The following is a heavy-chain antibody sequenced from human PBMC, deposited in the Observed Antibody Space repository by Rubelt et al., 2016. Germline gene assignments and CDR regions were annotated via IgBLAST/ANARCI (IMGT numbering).Heavy chain of an antibody. D-gene: IGHD6-13*01. J-gene: IGHJ3*02. CDR2: ISGSGGST. Sequence: EVQLVESGGGLVQPGGSLRLSCAASGFTFSSYAMSWVRQAPGKGLEWVSAISGSGGSTYYADSVKGRFTISRDNSKNTLYLQMNSLRAEDTAVYYCARDLPPYSSSWHYAFDIWGQGTMVTVSS. CDR1: GFTFSSYA. V-gene: IGHV3-23*04. CDR3: ARDLPPYSSSWHYAFDI.